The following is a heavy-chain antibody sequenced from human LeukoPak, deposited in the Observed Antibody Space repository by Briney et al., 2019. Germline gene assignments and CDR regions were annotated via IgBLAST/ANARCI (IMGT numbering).Heavy chain of an antibody. CDR2: IYYSGST. D-gene: IGHD1-26*01. CDR3: ARQVLGANWFDP. Sequence: SETLSLTCTVSGGSISSSGYYWGWIRQPPGKGLEWIGSIYYSGSTYYNPSLKSRVTISVDTSKNQFSLKLSSVTAADTAVYYCARQVLGANWFDPWGQGTLVIVSS. V-gene: IGHV4-39*01. CDR1: GGSISSSGYY. J-gene: IGHJ5*02.